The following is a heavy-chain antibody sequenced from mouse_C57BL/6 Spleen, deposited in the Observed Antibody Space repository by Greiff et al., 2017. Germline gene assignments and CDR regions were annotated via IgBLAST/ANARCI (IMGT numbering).Heavy chain of an antibody. CDR1: GYTFTSYW. J-gene: IGHJ1*03. D-gene: IGHD2-4*01. CDR3: ARRGVYDYDWYFDV. Sequence: QVQLQQPGAELVMPGASVKLSCKASGYTFTSYWMHWVKQRPGQGLEWIGEIDPSDSYTNYNQKFKGKSTLTVDKSSSTAYMQLSSVTSEDSAVYYCARRGVYDYDWYFDVWGTGTTVTVSS. V-gene: IGHV1-69*01. CDR2: IDPSDSYT.